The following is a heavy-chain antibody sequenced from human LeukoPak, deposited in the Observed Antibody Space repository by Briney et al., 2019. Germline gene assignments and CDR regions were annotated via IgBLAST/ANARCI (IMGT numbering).Heavy chain of an antibody. J-gene: IGHJ3*02. Sequence: KSGGSLRLSCAASGFTFSSYAMSWVRQAPGKGLEWVSAISGSGGSTYYAGSVKGRFTISRDNSKNTLYLQMNSLRAEDTAVYYCAKPRIAAAGLDAFDIWGQGTMVTVSS. V-gene: IGHV3-23*01. CDR2: ISGSGGST. D-gene: IGHD6-13*01. CDR3: AKPRIAAAGLDAFDI. CDR1: GFTFSSYA.